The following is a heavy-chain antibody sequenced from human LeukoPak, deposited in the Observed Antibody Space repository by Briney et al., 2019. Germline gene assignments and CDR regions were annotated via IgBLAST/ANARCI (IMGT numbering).Heavy chain of an antibody. CDR2: ISSSGSTI. CDR3: AIKYYLGAFDI. Sequence: GGSLRLSCAASGFTFSDYYMSWIRQAPGKGLEWVSYISSSGSTIYYADSVKGRFTISRDNAKNSLYLQMNSLRAEDTAVYYCAIKYYLGAFDIWGQGTMVTVSS. J-gene: IGHJ3*02. CDR1: GFTFSDYY. D-gene: IGHD3-10*01. V-gene: IGHV3-11*01.